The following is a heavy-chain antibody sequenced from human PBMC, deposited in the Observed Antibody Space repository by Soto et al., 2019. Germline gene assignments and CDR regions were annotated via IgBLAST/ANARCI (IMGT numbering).Heavy chain of an antibody. CDR1: GFSLSNCG. CDR3: AKDLYSSGWYNYFDP. V-gene: IGHV3-30*18. CDR2: ISYDGSQE. J-gene: IGHJ5*02. Sequence: QVQLVESGGGVVQPGRSLILSCAASGFSLSNCGMHWVRQAPGKGLEWVAMISYDGSQEHFIDSVKGRFTISRDNSKNTLYLQMNSLRPEHTAVYYCAKDLYSSGWYNYFDPWGQGTLVTVSS. D-gene: IGHD6-19*01.